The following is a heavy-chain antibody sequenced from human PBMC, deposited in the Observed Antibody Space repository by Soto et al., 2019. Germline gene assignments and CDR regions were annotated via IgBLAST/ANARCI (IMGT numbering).Heavy chain of an antibody. CDR1: GGSISSGGYY. D-gene: IGHD2-15*01. CDR3: SMVGYCSGGSCYFNYYYYGMDV. V-gene: IGHV4-31*03. CDR2: IYYSGST. J-gene: IGHJ6*02. Sequence: SETLSLTCTVSGGSISSGGYYWSWIRQHPGKGLEWIGYIYYSGSTYYNPSLKSRVTISVDTSKNQFSLKLSSVTAADTAVYYCSMVGYCSGGSCYFNYYYYGMDVWGQGTTVTVSS.